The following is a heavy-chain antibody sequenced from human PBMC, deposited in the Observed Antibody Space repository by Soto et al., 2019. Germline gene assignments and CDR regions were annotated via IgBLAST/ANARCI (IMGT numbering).Heavy chain of an antibody. CDR2: ISGSGGST. CDR3: AKEGRGGYSTRRGYFDY. J-gene: IGHJ4*02. D-gene: IGHD6-13*01. V-gene: IGHV3-23*01. CDR1: GFTFSSYA. Sequence: EVPLLESGGGLVQPGGSLRLSCAASGFTFSSYAMSWVRQAPGKGLEWVSAISGSGGSTYYADSVKGRFTISRDNSKNTLYLQMNSLRAEDTAVYYCAKEGRGGYSTRRGYFDYWGQGTLVTVSS.